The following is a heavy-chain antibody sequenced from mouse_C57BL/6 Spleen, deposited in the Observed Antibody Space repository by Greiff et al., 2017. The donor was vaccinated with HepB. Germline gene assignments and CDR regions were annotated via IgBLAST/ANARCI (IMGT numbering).Heavy chain of an antibody. CDR2: IHPNSGST. J-gene: IGHJ3*01. CDR3: ARAEYYSNYPAY. D-gene: IGHD2-5*01. CDR1: GYTFTSYW. Sequence: QVQLQQPGAELVKPGASVKLSCKASGYTFTSYWMHWVKQRPGQGLEWIGMIHPNSGSTNYNEKFKSKATLTVDKSSSTAYMQLSSLTSEDSAVYYCARAEYYSNYPAYWGQGTLVTVSA. V-gene: IGHV1-64*01.